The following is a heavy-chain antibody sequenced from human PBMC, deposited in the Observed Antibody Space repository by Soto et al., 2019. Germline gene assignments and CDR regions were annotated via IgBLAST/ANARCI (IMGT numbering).Heavy chain of an antibody. D-gene: IGHD4-17*01. CDR3: ARVGFYGDYLEYFQH. Sequence: QVQRVQSGAEVKKPGASVKVSCKASGYTFTSYGISWVRQAPGQGLEWMGWISAYNGNTNYAQKLQGRVTMTTDTSTSTAYRELRSLRSDDTAVYYCARVGFYGDYLEYFQHWGQGTLVTVSS. CDR2: ISAYNGNT. J-gene: IGHJ1*01. V-gene: IGHV1-18*01. CDR1: GYTFTSYG.